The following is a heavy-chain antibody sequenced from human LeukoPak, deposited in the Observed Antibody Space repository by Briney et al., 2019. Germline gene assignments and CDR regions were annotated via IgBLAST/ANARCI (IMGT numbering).Heavy chain of an antibody. CDR1: GYTFTGYY. V-gene: IGHV1-2*02. CDR2: INPNSGGT. Sequence: ASVKVSCKASGYTFTGYYMHWVRQAPGQGLEWMGWINPNSGGTNYAQKFQGRVTMTRDTSISTAYMELSRLRSDDTAVYYCARDQGFDYVWGSYRYYDYWGQETLVTVSS. CDR3: ARDQGFDYVWGSYRYYDY. D-gene: IGHD3-16*02. J-gene: IGHJ4*02.